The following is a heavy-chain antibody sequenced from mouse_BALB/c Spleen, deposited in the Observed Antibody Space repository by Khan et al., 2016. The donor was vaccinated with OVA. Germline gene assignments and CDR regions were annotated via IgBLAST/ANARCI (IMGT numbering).Heavy chain of an antibody. CDR3: ARRDYGSSYAMDY. V-gene: IGHV14-3*02. CDR2: IDPANGNT. J-gene: IGHJ4*01. Sequence: EVQLKESGAELVKPGASVKLSCTASGFNIKDTYMHWVKQRPEQGLEWIGRIDPANGNTKYDPKFQGKATITADTSSNTAYLQLSSLTSEDTAVYYCARRDYGSSYAMDYWGQGASVTVSS. CDR1: GFNIKDTY. D-gene: IGHD1-1*01.